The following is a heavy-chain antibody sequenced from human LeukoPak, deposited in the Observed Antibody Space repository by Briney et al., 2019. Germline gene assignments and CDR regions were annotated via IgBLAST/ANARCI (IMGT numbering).Heavy chain of an antibody. V-gene: IGHV4-30-2*01. CDR3: ARGGYSYGVNFDY. D-gene: IGHD5-18*01. CDR2: IYHSGST. J-gene: IGHJ4*02. Sequence: SQTLSLTCAVSGGSLSSGGYSWSWLRQPPGKGLEWLGYIYHSGSTYYNPSLKSRVTISVDRSKTQFSLKLSSVPAADTAVYYCARGGYSYGVNFDYWGQGTLVTVSS. CDR1: GGSLSSGGYS.